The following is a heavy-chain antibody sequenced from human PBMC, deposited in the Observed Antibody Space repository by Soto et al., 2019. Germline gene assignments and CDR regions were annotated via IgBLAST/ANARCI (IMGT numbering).Heavy chain of an antibody. J-gene: IGHJ3*02. CDR1: GGTFSSYA. Sequence: SVKVSCKASGGTFSSYAISWVRQAPGQGLEWMGGIIPIFGTANYAQKFQGRVTITADESTSTAYMELSSLRSEDTAVYYCARDENDSSDDAFDIWGQGTMVTVSS. V-gene: IGHV1-69*13. CDR3: ARDENDSSDDAFDI. CDR2: IIPIFGTA. D-gene: IGHD3-22*01.